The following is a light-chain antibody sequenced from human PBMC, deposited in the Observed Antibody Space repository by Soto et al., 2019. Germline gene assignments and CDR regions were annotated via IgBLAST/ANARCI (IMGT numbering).Light chain of an antibody. Sequence: EIVLTQSPATLSLSPGERATLSCRASQSVSSYLAWYHQKPGQAPRLLIYDASNRATGIPARFSGSGSGTEFALTISSLEPEDFAVYYCQQRSNWPPYTFGQGPKLEIK. J-gene: IGKJ2*01. V-gene: IGKV3-11*01. CDR3: QQRSNWPPYT. CDR1: QSVSSY. CDR2: DAS.